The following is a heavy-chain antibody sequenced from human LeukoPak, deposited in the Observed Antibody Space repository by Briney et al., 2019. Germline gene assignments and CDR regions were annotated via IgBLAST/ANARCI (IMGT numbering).Heavy chain of an antibody. CDR1: GGTFSSYA. Sequence: SVKVSCKASGGTFSSYAISWVRQAPGQGLEWMGRIIPILGIANYAQKFQGRVTITADKSTSTAYMELSSLRSEDTAVYYCARDSNSNYYYGMDVWGQGTTVTVS. D-gene: IGHD4-23*01. CDR3: ARDSNSNYYYGMDV. V-gene: IGHV1-69*04. CDR2: IIPILGIA. J-gene: IGHJ6*02.